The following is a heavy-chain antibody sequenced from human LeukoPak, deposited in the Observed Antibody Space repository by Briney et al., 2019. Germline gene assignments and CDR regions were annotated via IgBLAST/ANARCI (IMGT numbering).Heavy chain of an antibody. D-gene: IGHD3-10*01. Sequence: GGSLRLSCAASGFTFSSYGMHWVRQAPGKGLEWVTFIQYDGSNKYYADSVKGRFTISRDNSKNTVYLQMNSLRTVDTAVYYCARSLTMVRAYDYWGQGTLVTVSS. CDR1: GFTFSSYG. CDR3: ARSLTMVRAYDY. CDR2: IQYDGSNK. J-gene: IGHJ4*02. V-gene: IGHV3-30*02.